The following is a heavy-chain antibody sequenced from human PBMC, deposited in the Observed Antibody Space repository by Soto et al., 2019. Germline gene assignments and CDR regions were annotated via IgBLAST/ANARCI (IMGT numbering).Heavy chain of an antibody. CDR2: ISYDGSNE. CDR1: GFTFSSYG. J-gene: IGHJ4*02. Sequence: VQLVESGGGVVQPGRSLRLSCAASGFTFSSYGMHWVRQAPGKGLEWVAVISYDGSNEYNADSVKGRFTISRDNSKNTLYLQMDSLRAEDTAVYYCANGEVDGFNSFDCWGQGTLVTVSS. V-gene: IGHV3-30*18. CDR3: ANGEVDGFNSFDC. D-gene: IGHD3-3*01.